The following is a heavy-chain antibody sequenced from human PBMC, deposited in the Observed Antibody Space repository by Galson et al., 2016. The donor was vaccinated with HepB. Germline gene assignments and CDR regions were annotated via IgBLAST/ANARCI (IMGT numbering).Heavy chain of an antibody. Sequence: SETLSLTCSVSGGSVNSGSHYWTWIRQPPGKALEWIGNIYYNGNSNYNPALKSRLTIQIDTSTNHFSVKLSSVTTADTALYYCARVNGIRAGTGTGLIDFWGPGRLVTVSS. CDR3: ARVNGIRAGTGTGLIDF. CDR1: GGSVNSGSHY. J-gene: IGHJ4*02. V-gene: IGHV4-61*03. D-gene: IGHD1/OR15-1a*01. CDR2: IYYNGNS.